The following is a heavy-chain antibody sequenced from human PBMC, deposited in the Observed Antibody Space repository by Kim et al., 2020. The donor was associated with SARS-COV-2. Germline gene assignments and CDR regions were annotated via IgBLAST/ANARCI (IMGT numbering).Heavy chain of an antibody. CDR3: ARDKTYRWIQLWFDD. V-gene: IGHV3-30*04. CDR1: GFTFSSYA. J-gene: IGHJ4*02. CDR2: ISYGGSNK. Sequence: GGSLRLSCAASGFTFSSYAMHWVRQAPGKGLEWVAVISYGGSNKYYADSVKGRFTISRDNSKNTLYLQMNSLRAEDTAVYYCARDKTYRWIQLWFDDWGQGTLVTVSS. D-gene: IGHD5-18*01.